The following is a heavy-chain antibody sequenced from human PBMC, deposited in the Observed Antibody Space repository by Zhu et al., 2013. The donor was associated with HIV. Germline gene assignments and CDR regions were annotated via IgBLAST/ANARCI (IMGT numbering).Heavy chain of an antibody. CDR3: ARVGSAAPRGCMDV. J-gene: IGHJ6*02. Sequence: EVQLVESGGGLVQPGGSLRLSCAASGFTFSSYEMNWVRQAPGKGLEWVSYISSSGSTIYYADSVKGRFTISRDNAKNSLYLQMNSLRAEDTAVYYCARVGSAAPRGCMDVWGQGTTVTVSS. CDR1: GFTFSSYE. D-gene: IGHD3-10*01. CDR2: ISSSGSTI. V-gene: IGHV3-48*03.